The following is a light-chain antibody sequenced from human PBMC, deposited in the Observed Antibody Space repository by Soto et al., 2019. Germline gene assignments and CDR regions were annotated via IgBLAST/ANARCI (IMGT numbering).Light chain of an antibody. CDR1: QYINTR. J-gene: IGKJ4*01. V-gene: IGKV3D-15*01. CDR2: QTS. Sequence: EIVLTQSPATLSSFPGDRVTLSCRASQYINTRLAWYQHRPGQAPRLLIYQTSLRAAGIPARFSASGSGPEFTLTINSLQSEDFAIYYCQPYNNWPLTFGGGTKVDI. CDR3: QPYNNWPLT.